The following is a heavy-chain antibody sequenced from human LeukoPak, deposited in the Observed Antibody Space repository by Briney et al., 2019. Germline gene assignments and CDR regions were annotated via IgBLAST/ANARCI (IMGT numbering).Heavy chain of an antibody. CDR2: IHTSGST. V-gene: IGHV4-4*07. CDR3: ARVPSDDDFWSGYLPYFDC. J-gene: IGHJ4*02. CDR1: GGSISSYY. Sequence: SETLSLTCTVSGGSISSYYWSWIRQPAGKGLEWIGRIHTSGSTNYSPSLKSRVTISVDTSKNQVYLILTSVTAADTAVYYCARVPSDDDFWSGYLPYFDCWGQGNLVTVSS. D-gene: IGHD3-3*01.